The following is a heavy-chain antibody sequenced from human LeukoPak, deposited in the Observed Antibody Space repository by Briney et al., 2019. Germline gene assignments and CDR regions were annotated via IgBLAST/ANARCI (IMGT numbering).Heavy chain of an antibody. V-gene: IGHV1-18*01. Sequence: ASVKVSCNASGYTFTSYGISWVRQAPGQGLEWMGWISAYNGNTNYAQKLQGRVTMTTDTSTSTAYMELGSLRSGDTAVYYCARDRDYYGSGSYHDYWGQGTLVTVSS. CDR1: GYTFTSYG. CDR2: ISAYNGNT. CDR3: ARDRDYYGSGSYHDY. J-gene: IGHJ4*02. D-gene: IGHD3-10*01.